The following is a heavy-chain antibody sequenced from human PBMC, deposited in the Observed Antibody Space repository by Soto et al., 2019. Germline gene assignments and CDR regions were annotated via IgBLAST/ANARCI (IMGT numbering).Heavy chain of an antibody. D-gene: IGHD3-9*01. CDR2: VYQNGNA. J-gene: IGHJ2*01. Sequence: QLQLQESGSGLVKPSQTLSLTCTVSGASIASGGYCWSWIRQPPGKALESIGYVYQNGNAYPNPSLKSRVTMSVDKSKNQFSLKLSSVTAADTAVYFCARGGADWSLRNFDVWGRGTLVSVSS. CDR3: ARGGADWSLRNFDV. CDR1: GASIASGGYC. V-gene: IGHV4-30-2*01.